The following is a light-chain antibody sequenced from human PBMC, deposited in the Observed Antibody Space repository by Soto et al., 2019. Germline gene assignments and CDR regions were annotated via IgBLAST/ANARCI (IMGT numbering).Light chain of an antibody. J-gene: IGKJ5*01. CDR1: QSVSSNY. CDR2: AAS. Sequence: IVLTQCPGTPSSSPWETPTLSCTRGQSVSSNYLAWYQQKPGQAPRLLIYAASSRATGIPDRFSGSGSGTDFTLTIDGLEPEDFVVYYCQQYGYSPITFGQGTRLEIK. CDR3: QQYGYSPIT. V-gene: IGKV3-20*01.